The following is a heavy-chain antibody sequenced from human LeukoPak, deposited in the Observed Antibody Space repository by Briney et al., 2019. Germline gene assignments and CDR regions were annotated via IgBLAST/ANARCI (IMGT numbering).Heavy chain of an antibody. D-gene: IGHD1-26*01. CDR3: AKDLGSGSYQPSDY. Sequence: ASVKVSCKASGYTFTSYDINWVRQATGQGLEWMGWMNPNSGNTGYAQKFQGRVTMTRNTSISTAYMELSSLRSNDTAVYYCAKDLGSGSYQPSDYWGQGTLVTVSS. CDR2: MNPNSGNT. J-gene: IGHJ4*02. CDR1: GYTFTSYD. V-gene: IGHV1-8*01.